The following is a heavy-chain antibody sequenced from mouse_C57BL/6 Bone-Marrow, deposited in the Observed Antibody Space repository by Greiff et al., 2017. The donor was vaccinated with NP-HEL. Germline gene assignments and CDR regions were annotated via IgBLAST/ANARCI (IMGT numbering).Heavy chain of an antibody. CDR3: AITTVVAIDY. CDR2: ISSGSSTI. D-gene: IGHD1-1*01. CDR1: GFTFSDYG. J-gene: IGHJ2*01. V-gene: IGHV5-17*01. Sequence: EVKLMESGGGLVKPGGSLKLSCAASGFTFSDYGMHWVRQAPEKGLEWVAYISSGSSTIYYADTVKGRFTISRDNAKNTLFLQMTSLRSEDTAMYYCAITTVVAIDYWGQGTTLTVSS.